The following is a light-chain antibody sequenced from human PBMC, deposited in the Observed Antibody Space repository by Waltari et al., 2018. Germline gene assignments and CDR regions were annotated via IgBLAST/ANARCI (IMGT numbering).Light chain of an antibody. CDR2: EVI. CDR3: NSRDSNGNPFV. V-gene: IGLV2-14*02. CDR1: TSDVGNYEV. Sequence: SALTQPASVSGTPGQSITISCNGTTSDVGNYEVVPCYQQHPGKAPKLLICEVIKRPSGIPDRFSGSYSGDTASLTITGAQAEDEADYYCNSRDSNGNPFVFGPATKVTVL. J-gene: IGLJ1*01.